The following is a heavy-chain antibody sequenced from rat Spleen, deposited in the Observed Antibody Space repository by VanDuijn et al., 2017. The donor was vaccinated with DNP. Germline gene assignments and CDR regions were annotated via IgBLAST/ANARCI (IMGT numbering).Heavy chain of an antibody. V-gene: IGHV5-31*01. J-gene: IGHJ2*01. D-gene: IGHD3-8*01. CDR2: ITSNGGAT. Sequence: EVQLMESGGDLVQPGKSLKLSCVASGFTFSYYWMTWVRQVPGKGLEWLASITSNGGATYYLDSVKGRFTVSRDNAKSSLYLQMDSLRSEDTATYYCTRDNTNSPFGFWGQGVMVTVSS. CDR1: GFTFSYYW. CDR3: TRDNTNSPFGF.